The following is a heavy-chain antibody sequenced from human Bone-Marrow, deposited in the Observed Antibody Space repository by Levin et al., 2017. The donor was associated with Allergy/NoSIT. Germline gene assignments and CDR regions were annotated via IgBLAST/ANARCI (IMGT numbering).Heavy chain of an antibody. CDR1: GESVSSSGFY. CDR2: IYYPGNT. CDR3: ARESVYYGSGSWIDC. V-gene: IGHV4-31*02. D-gene: IGHD3-10*01. Sequence: SETLSLTCTVSGESVSSSGFYWTWIRQYPGTGLEWIGHIYYPGNTSYNSSLKSRVSISEDRSKNQFSLKLDSVTAADTAVYYCARESVYYGSGSWIDCWGQGTLVTVSS. J-gene: IGHJ4*02.